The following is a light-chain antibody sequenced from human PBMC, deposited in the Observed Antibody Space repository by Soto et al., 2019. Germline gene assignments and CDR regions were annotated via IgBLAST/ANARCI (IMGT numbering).Light chain of an antibody. J-gene: IGKJ1*01. V-gene: IGKV3-20*01. Sequence: EIVLTQSPGTLSLSPGERATLSCRASQSVSSDNLAWYQQKPGQAPRVLIYGTSSRANGIPDRFSGSGYGTDVTLTISRLEPEDFAVYYCQHFSTSPPWTFGQGTKVEIK. CDR2: GTS. CDR3: QHFSTSPPWT. CDR1: QSVSSDN.